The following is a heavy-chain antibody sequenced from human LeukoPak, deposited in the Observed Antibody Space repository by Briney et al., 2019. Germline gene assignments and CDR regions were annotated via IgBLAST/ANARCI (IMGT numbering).Heavy chain of an antibody. CDR2: ISWNSGSI. CDR3: AREGCSSTTCSFDS. J-gene: IGHJ4*02. V-gene: IGHV3-9*01. D-gene: IGHD2-2*01. Sequence: QAGGSLRLSCAASGFTFDDYAMHWVRQAPGKGLEWVSGISWNSGSIGYADSVKGRFTISRDNAKNSLFLLMDSLRAEDTAVYYCAREGCSSTTCSFDSWGQGTLVTVSS. CDR1: GFTFDDYA.